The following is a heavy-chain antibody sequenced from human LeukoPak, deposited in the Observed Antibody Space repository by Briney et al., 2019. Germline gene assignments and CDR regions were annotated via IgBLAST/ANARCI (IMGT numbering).Heavy chain of an antibody. D-gene: IGHD1-14*01. V-gene: IGHV1-2*02. CDR1: GYTFTDYY. J-gene: IGHJ4*02. CDR3: AGGITGGDY. Sequence: ASVKASCKASGYTFTDYYIHWVRQAPGQGLEWMGWINPNSGGTYYAQKFQGRVTMTRDTSINTAYMELSSLRSDDTALYYCAGGITGGDYWGQGTLVTVSS. CDR2: INPNSGGT.